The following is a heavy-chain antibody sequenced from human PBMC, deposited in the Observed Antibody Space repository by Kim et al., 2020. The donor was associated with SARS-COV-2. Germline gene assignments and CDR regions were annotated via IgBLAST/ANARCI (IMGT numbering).Heavy chain of an antibody. CDR3: ATDGDF. Sequence: GGSLRLSCAASGFMFSGEWMNWVRQAPGKGLEPVANINEDGSEKYYVDSVKGRFTISRDNAKKSLYLQMDSLRAEDTAVYYCATDGDFWGQGTAVTVSS. CDR1: GFMFSGEW. J-gene: IGHJ6*02. V-gene: IGHV3-7*03. CDR2: INEDGSEK.